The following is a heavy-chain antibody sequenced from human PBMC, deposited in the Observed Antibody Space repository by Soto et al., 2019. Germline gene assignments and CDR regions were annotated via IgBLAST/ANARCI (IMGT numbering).Heavy chain of an antibody. CDR3: AHQVPPRSEDV. J-gene: IGHJ6*02. Sequence: QITLKESGPTLVKPTQTLTLTCSFSGFSLNTSGVGVGWMRQPPGKALEWLAVIYWDDDKRYSPSLKSRLTIAKDTSKNQVVLTLTTMDPVDTATYYCAHQVPPRSEDVWGQGTTVTVSS. V-gene: IGHV2-5*02. CDR2: IYWDDDK. CDR1: GFSLNTSGVG. D-gene: IGHD3-3*01.